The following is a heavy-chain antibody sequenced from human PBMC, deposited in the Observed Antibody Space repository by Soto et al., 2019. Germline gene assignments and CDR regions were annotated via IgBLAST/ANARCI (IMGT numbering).Heavy chain of an antibody. J-gene: IGHJ6*02. V-gene: IGHV3-11*01. Sequence: PGGSLRLSCAASGFTFSDYYMSWIRQAPGKGLEWVSYISSSGSTIYYADSVKGRFTISRDNAKNSLYLQMNSLRAEDTAVYYCAREHLFGVVRLPLRYYGMDVWGQGTTVTVSS. CDR1: GFTFSDYY. CDR3: AREHLFGVVRLPLRYYGMDV. D-gene: IGHD3-3*01. CDR2: ISSSGSTI.